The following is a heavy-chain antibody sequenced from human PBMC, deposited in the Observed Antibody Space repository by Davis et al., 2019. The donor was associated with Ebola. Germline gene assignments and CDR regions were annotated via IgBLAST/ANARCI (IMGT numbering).Heavy chain of an antibody. CDR1: GGSISSSNW. CDR3: ARLVRLLGAFDI. V-gene: IGHV4-4*02. CDR2: IYHSGST. D-gene: IGHD3-22*01. Sequence: MPSETLSLTCAVSGGSISSSNWWSWVRQPPGKGLEWIGEIYHSGSTNYNPSLKSRVTISVDTSKNQFSLKLSSVTAADTAVYYCARLVRLLGAFDIWGQGTMVTVSS. J-gene: IGHJ3*02.